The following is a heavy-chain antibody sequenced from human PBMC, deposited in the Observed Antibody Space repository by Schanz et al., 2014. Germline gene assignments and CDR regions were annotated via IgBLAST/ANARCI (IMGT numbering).Heavy chain of an antibody. V-gene: IGHV4-59*08. CDR1: GVSIGGYY. CDR2: IFFSGST. J-gene: IGHJ6*02. D-gene: IGHD1-26*01. Sequence: QVQLQESGPGLVKPSETLSLTCTVSGVSIGGYYWSWIRQPPGKGLEWIGYIFFSGSTTYNPSFNGRVTIAVDLHKTLFALTRTSVPAADTAVYYCARLGVGDKAYYYYGTDVWGQGTTVLVSS. CDR3: ARLGVGDKAYYYYGTDV.